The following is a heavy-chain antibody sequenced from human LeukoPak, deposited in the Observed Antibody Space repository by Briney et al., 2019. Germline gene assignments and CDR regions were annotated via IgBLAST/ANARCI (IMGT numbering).Heavy chain of an antibody. CDR2: ISGSGGST. D-gene: IGHD6-19*01. CDR3: AKDPLGSGWPSFDY. Sequence: PGGSLRLSCAASGFTFSSYAMSWVRQAPGKGLEWVSAISGSGGSTYYADSVKGRFTISRGNSKNTLYLQMNSLRAEDTAVYYCAKDPLGSGWPSFDYWGQGTLVTVSS. CDR1: GFTFSSYA. V-gene: IGHV3-23*01. J-gene: IGHJ4*02.